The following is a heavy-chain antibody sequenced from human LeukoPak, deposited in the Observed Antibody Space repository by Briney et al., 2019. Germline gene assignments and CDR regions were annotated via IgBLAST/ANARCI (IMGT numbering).Heavy chain of an antibody. CDR2: IWYDGSNK. CDR1: GFTFSSYG. J-gene: IGHJ6*02. V-gene: IGHV3-33*01. D-gene: IGHD6-13*01. Sequence: GGSLRLSCAASGFTFSSYGMHWVRQAPGKGLEWVAVIWYDGSNKYYADSVKGRSTISRDNSKNTLYLQMNSLRAEDTAVYYCARVVYSSSWYHPYYYYGMDVWGQGTTVTVSS. CDR3: ARVVYSSSWYHPYYYYGMDV.